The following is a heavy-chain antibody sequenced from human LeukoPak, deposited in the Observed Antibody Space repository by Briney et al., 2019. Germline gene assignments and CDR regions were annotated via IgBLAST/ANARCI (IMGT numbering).Heavy chain of an antibody. J-gene: IGHJ6*02. CDR1: GYTFTSYY. V-gene: IGHV1-46*01. CDR2: INPSGGST. D-gene: IGHD2-2*01. Sequence: ASVKVSCKASGYTFTSYYMHWVRQAPGQGLEWMGIINPSGGSTSYAQKFQGRVTMTRDTSTSTVYMELSSLRSEDTAVYYCARFRCSSTSCYYYYGMDVWGQGTTVTVSS. CDR3: ARFRCSSTSCYYYYGMDV.